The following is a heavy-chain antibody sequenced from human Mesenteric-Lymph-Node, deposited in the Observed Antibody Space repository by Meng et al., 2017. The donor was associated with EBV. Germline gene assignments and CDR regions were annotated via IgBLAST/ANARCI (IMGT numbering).Heavy chain of an antibody. J-gene: IGHJ4*02. CDR1: GSRFIGYY. V-gene: IGHV1-2*06. D-gene: IGHD4-17*01. Sequence: QLPLLPPGAEVKKPGASVMVSVEASGSRFIGYYLHWVRQVPGQVLEWMGRIDPYSGGTNYAQKFQDRVNMTRDTSISTAYMDLSRLTSDDTAVYYCARSSDYGDYVWGQGSLVTVSS. CDR3: ARSSDYGDYV. CDR2: IDPYSGGT.